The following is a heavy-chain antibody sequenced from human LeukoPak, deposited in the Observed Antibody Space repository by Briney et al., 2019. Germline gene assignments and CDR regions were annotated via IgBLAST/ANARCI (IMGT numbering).Heavy chain of an antibody. CDR3: AKRTTYYYDSSGYYWGRFDY. CDR1: GFTFSSYA. J-gene: IGHJ4*02. V-gene: IGHV3-23*01. CDR2: ISGSGGST. Sequence: PGGSLRLSCAASGFTFSSYAMSWVRQAPGKGLEWVSAISGSGGSTYYADSVKGRFTISRDNSKNTLYLQMNSLRAEDTAVYYCAKRTTYYYDSSGYYWGRFDYWGQGTLVTVSS. D-gene: IGHD3-22*01.